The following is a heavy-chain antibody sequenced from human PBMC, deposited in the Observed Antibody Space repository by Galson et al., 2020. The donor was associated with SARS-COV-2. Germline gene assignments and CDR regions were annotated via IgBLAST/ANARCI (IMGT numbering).Heavy chain of an antibody. CDR1: GFSFSKYS. CDR3: ARLPLFRGVDY. J-gene: IGHJ4*02. Sequence: WGSLTLTCSASGFSFSKYSMHWVRQPPSKEHTSELQSHSEITYTYISSLKNRFTISVDTSNTQFSLTLSSVTAADTAVYYCARLPLFRGVDYWGMGTMV. V-gene: IGHV4-59*01. CDR2: SHSEITY. D-gene: IGHD3-10*01.